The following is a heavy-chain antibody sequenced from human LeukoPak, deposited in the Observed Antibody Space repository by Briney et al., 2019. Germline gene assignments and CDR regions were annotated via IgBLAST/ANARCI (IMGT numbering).Heavy chain of an antibody. CDR1: GWSFSGYY. J-gene: IGHJ6*02. Sequence: SETLSLTCAVYGWSFSGYYWSWLRQPPGKGLEWIGEINHSGSTNYNPSLKSRVTISVDTSKNQFSLKLSSVTAADTAVYYCARSAREIQILRYFDWLPSLMDVWGQGTTVTVSS. D-gene: IGHD3-9*01. V-gene: IGHV4-34*01. CDR3: ARSAREIQILRYFDWLPSLMDV. CDR2: INHSGST.